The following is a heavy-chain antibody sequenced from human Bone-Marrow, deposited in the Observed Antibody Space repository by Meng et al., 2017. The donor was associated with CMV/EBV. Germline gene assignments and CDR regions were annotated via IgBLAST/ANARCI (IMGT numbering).Heavy chain of an antibody. CDR1: GGTFSSYA. J-gene: IGHJ3*02. Sequence: SVKVSCKASGGTFSSYAISWVRQAPGQGLEWMGGIIPILGIANYAQKFQGRVTITADKSTSTAYMELSSLRSEDTAVYYCARDPPPGWVTTVQGDALEIWGQGTMVTVSS. CDR2: IIPILGIA. D-gene: IGHD4-17*01. CDR3: ARDPPPGWVTTVQGDALEI. V-gene: IGHV1-69*10.